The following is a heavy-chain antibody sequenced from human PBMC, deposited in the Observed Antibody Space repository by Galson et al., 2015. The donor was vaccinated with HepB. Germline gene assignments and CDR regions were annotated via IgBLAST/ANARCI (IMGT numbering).Heavy chain of an antibody. CDR2: ISSSSSYT. V-gene: IGHV3-11*06. CDR3: ARGGEWELPFWY. Sequence: SLRLSCAASGFTSSDYYMSWIRQAPGKGLEWVSYISSSSSYTNYADSVKGRFTISRDNAKNSLYLQMNSLRAEDTAVYYCARGGEWELPFWYWGQGTLVTVSS. J-gene: IGHJ4*02. CDR1: GFTSSDYY. D-gene: IGHD1-26*01.